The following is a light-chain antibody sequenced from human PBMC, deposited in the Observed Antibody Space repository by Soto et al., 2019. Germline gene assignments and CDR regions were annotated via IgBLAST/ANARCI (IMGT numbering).Light chain of an antibody. CDR3: QQYNKWPPWT. CDR1: QSVSSN. CDR2: GAS. Sequence: EIVMTQSPATLSLSPGEIATLSCRASQSVSSNLAWYQQKPGQSPRLLIYGASTRATGIPARFSGSGSGTEFTLTISSLQSEDFAVYYCQQYNKWPPWTFGQGTKVEIK. J-gene: IGKJ1*01. V-gene: IGKV3-15*01.